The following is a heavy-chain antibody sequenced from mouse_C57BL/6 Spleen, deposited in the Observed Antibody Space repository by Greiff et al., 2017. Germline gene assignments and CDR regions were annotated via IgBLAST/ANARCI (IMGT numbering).Heavy chain of an antibody. V-gene: IGHV1-78*01. D-gene: IGHD2-5*01. CDR3: ARTAYYSNYGYFDF. Sequence: QVQLQQSDAELVKPGASVKISCKVSGYTFTDHTINWMKQRPEQGLEWIGYIYPRDGSTKYNEKFKGKATLTADKSSSTAYMQLNSLTSEYSAIEFCARTAYYSNYGYFDFWGQGTTLTVSS. J-gene: IGHJ2*01. CDR1: GYTFTDHT. CDR2: IYPRDGST.